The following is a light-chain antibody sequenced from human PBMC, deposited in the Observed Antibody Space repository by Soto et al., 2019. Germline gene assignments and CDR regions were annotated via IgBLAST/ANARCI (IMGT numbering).Light chain of an antibody. V-gene: IGLV1-44*01. Sequence: QSVLTQSPSASATPGQRVTISCSGGRCNIGTYTVNWYQQLPGTAPTLLIYRNHQRPSGVPDRFSGSKSGTSASLAISGPQSEDEADYYCAAWDDSLRAVVFGGGTKLTVL. CDR2: RNH. CDR1: RCNIGTYT. CDR3: AAWDDSLRAVV. J-gene: IGLJ2*01.